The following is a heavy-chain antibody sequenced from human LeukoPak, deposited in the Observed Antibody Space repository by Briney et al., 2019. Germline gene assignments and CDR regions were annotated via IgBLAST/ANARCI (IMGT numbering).Heavy chain of an antibody. J-gene: IGHJ4*02. V-gene: IGHV3-20*04. CDR2: INWNGGST. CDR1: GFTFEDYG. D-gene: IGHD3-22*01. Sequence: GGSLRLSCAASGFTFEDYGMSWVRQAPGKGLEWVSGINWNGGSTGYADSVKGRFTISRDNAKNSLYLQMNSLRAEDTALYYCARDFSYYYDSSGSFDYWGQGTLVTVSS. CDR3: ARDFSYYYDSSGSFDY.